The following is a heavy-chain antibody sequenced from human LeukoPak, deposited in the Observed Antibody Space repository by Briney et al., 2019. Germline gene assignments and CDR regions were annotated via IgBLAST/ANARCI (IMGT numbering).Heavy chain of an antibody. CDR2: IYYSGST. CDR3: ARDTFRGQLLYPHDAFDI. CDR1: GGSISSYY. J-gene: IGHJ3*02. Sequence: SETLSLTCTVSGGSISSYYWSWIRQPPGKGLEWIGYIYYSGSTNYNPSLKSRVTISVDTSKNQFSLKLSSVTAADTAVYYCARDTFRGQLLYPHDAFDIWGQGTMVTVSS. D-gene: IGHD2-2*02. V-gene: IGHV4-59*12.